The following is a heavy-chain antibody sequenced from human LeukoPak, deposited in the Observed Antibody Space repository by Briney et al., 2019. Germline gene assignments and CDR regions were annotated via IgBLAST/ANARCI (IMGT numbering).Heavy chain of an antibody. CDR1: GFTFSSYA. D-gene: IGHD3-10*01. CDR3: AKERRGSVSVRGVIRILDY. Sequence: PGGSLRLSCAASGFTFSSYAMHWVRQTPGKGLEWVAVISYDGSNKYYADSVKGRFTISRDNSKNTLYLQMNTLRAEDTAVYYCAKERRGSVSVRGVIRILDYWGQGTLVTVSS. V-gene: IGHV3-30*04. CDR2: ISYDGSNK. J-gene: IGHJ4*02.